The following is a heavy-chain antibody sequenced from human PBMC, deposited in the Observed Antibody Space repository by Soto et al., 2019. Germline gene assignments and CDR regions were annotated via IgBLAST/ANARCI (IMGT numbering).Heavy chain of an antibody. CDR3: ARGPGAVATQCFGAFLDY. J-gene: IGHJ4*02. Sequence: LSLTCAVYGGSFRGYYWSWIRQPPGKGLEWIGEINHSGSTNYNPSLKSRVTIPVGTSKNQFSLKLSSVTAADTAVSYSARGPGAVATQCFGAFLDYWGQGTLVTVSS. CDR2: INHSGST. CDR1: GGSFRGYY. V-gene: IGHV4-34*01. D-gene: IGHD5-12*01.